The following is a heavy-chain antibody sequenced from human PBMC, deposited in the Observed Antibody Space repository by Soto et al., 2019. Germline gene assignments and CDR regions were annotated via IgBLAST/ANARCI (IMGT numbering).Heavy chain of an antibody. Sequence: GGSLRLSCAASGFTFSSYAMTWVRQAPGKGLEWVSDISGSGGGTYYADSVKGRFTISRDNSKNTLFLQMKSLRAEDTALYYCAKEGGAAAGQDFDFWGQGTLVTVSS. J-gene: IGHJ4*02. CDR2: ISGSGGGT. V-gene: IGHV3-23*01. CDR1: GFTFSSYA. D-gene: IGHD6-13*01. CDR3: AKEGGAAAGQDFDF.